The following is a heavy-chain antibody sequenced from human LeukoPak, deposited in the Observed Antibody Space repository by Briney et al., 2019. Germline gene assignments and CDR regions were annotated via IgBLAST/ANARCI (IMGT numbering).Heavy chain of an antibody. CDR1: GGTFSSYA. D-gene: IGHD2-21*02. J-gene: IGHJ6*03. Sequence: GASVKVSCKASGGTFSSYAISWVRQAPGQGLEWMGGIIPIFGTANYAQKFQGRVTITTDESTSTAYMELSSLRSGDTAVYYCARANCGGDCKDYYYYYYMDVWGKGTTVTVSS. CDR3: ARANCGGDCKDYYYYYYMDV. V-gene: IGHV1-69*05. CDR2: IIPIFGTA.